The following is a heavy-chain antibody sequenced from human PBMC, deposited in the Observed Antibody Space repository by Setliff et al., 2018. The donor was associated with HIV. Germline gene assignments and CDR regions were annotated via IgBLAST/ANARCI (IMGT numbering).Heavy chain of an antibody. D-gene: IGHD3-10*01. CDR2: ISAYNGNT. CDR3: ARVVVQGVTFIAEYFQH. Sequence: ASVKVSCKASGYTFTSYGISWVRQAPGQGLEWMGWISAYNGNTNYAQKLQGRVTMTTDTSTSTAYMELRSLRSDDTAVYYCARVVVQGVTFIAEYFQHWGQGTLVTVSS. V-gene: IGHV1-18*01. CDR1: GYTFTSYG. J-gene: IGHJ1*01.